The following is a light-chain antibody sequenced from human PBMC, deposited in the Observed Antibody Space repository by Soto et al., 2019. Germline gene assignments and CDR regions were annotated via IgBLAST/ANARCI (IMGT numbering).Light chain of an antibody. Sequence: DTHINQSTSSVSASVGDRVTITCRASQNINGWLAWYQQKPGKAPQLLISGTSTLQTGVPSRFSGSASGSDFTLTISSLQPGDFATYFCHQPVNFPFAFGPGTKVDIK. CDR2: GTS. V-gene: IGKV1-12*02. CDR3: HQPVNFPFA. CDR1: QNINGW. J-gene: IGKJ3*01.